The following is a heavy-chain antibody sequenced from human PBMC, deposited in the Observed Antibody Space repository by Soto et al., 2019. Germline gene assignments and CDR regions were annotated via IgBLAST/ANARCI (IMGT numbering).Heavy chain of an antibody. Sequence: EVPLLESGGGLEQPGGSLRLSCAASGFTFSSYAMTWVRQAPGKGLECVSVITASGDATAYADSVKGRFTMSRDNSKNTLFLQMNSLRVEDTAVDYCANGTLGWGSGANCCPFDSWGEGTLVTVSS. V-gene: IGHV3-23*01. D-gene: IGHD2-15*01. J-gene: IGHJ4*02. CDR3: ANGTLGWGSGANCCPFDS. CDR2: ITASGDAT. CDR1: GFTFSSYA.